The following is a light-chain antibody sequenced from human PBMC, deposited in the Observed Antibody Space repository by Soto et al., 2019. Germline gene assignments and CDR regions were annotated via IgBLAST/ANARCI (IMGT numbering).Light chain of an antibody. CDR2: EVS. J-gene: IGLJ2*01. CDR3: SSYSGSNNVV. V-gene: IGLV2-8*01. Sequence: QSVLTQPPSASGSPGQSVTISCTGTSSDVGGYNYVSWYQQHPGKAPKLMIYEVSKLPSGVPDRLSGSKSGNTASLTVSGLQAEDEDDYYCSSYSGSNNVVFGGGTKLTVL. CDR1: SSDVGGYNY.